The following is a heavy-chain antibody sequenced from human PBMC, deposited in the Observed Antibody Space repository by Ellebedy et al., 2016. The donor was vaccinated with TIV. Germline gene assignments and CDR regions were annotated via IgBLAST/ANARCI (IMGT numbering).Heavy chain of an antibody. V-gene: IGHV3-23*01. CDR3: AGGGPDYTYGFIAA. J-gene: IGHJ5*02. D-gene: IGHD5-18*01. CDR2: ISYSGDTT. Sequence: PGGSLRLSCAVSGFPFSTHTMSWVRQAPGKGLEWASIISYSGDTTFYADSVKGRFTISRDNSKNTLYLQMNSLRPEETASYYCAGGGPDYTYGFIAAWGQGTLVTVSS. CDR1: GFPFSTHT.